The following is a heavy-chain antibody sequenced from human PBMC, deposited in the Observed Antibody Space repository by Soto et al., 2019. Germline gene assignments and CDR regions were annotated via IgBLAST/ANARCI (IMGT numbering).Heavy chain of an antibody. J-gene: IGHJ5*02. CDR2: ISSSSSTI. CDR1: GFTFSSNS. Sequence: EVQVVESGGGLVQPGGSLSLSCAASGFTFSSNSMNWVRQAPGKGLEWISYISSSSSTIYEDSVKGRFTISRDNAKNSLYQQMNSLIDKDTAGYYCAGVILSGYLTSDLWGQGTLVTVSS. D-gene: IGHD3-9*01. V-gene: IGHV3-48*02. CDR3: AGVILSGYLTSDL.